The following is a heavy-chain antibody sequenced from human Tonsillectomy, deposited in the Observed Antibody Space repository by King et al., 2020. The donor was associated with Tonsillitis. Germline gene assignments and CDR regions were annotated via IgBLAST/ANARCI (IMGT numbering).Heavy chain of an antibody. CDR2: ISYDGSTK. V-gene: IGHV3-30-3*01. CDR1: GFTFSTYA. Sequence: VQLVESGGGVVQPGRSLRLSCAASGFTFSTYALHWVRQAPGKGLEWVAVISYDGSTKYYADSVKGRFTISRDNSKNTLSLQMNSLRADDTAVYYCARDIDDYGDSVGYFDYGGQGTLVTVSS. J-gene: IGHJ4*02. D-gene: IGHD4-17*01. CDR3: ARDIDDYGDSVGYFDY.